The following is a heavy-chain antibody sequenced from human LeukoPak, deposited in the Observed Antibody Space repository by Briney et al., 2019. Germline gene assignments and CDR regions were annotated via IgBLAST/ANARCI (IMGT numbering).Heavy chain of an antibody. CDR3: ARGLTSGYSSSWYEDY. D-gene: IGHD6-13*01. V-gene: IGHV4-38-2*02. CDR2: IYHSGST. CDR1: GYSISSGYY. J-gene: IGHJ4*02. Sequence: SETLSLTCTVSGYSISSGYYWGWIRRPPGKGLEWIGSIYHSGSTYYNPSLKSRVTISVDTSKNQFSLKLSSVTAADTAVYYCARGLTSGYSSSWYEDYWGQGTLVTVSS.